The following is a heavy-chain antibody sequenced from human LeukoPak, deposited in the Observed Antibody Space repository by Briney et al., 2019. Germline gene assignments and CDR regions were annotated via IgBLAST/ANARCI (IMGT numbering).Heavy chain of an antibody. J-gene: IGHJ4*02. D-gene: IGHD6-13*01. V-gene: IGHV4-39*07. CDR1: GGSISSGGYY. CDR2: IYYSGST. CDR3: ARVKIAAAAFDY. Sequence: PSETLSLTCTVSGGSISSGGYYWGWIRQPPGKGLEWIGSIYYSGSTYYNPSLKSRVTISVDTSKNQFSLKLSSVTAADTAVYYCARVKIAAAAFDYWGQGTLVTVSS.